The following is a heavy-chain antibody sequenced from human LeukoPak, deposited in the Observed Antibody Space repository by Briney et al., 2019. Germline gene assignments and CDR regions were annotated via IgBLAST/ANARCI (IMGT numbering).Heavy chain of an antibody. CDR3: ARAFSGSYSD. Sequence: GGSLRLSCAASGFTFSSYSMNWVRRAPGKGLEWVSSISSSSSYIYYADSVKGRFTISRDNAKNSLYLQMNSLRAEDTAVYYCARAFSGSYSDWGQGTLVTVSS. V-gene: IGHV3-21*01. CDR2: ISSSSSYI. J-gene: IGHJ4*02. D-gene: IGHD1-26*01. CDR1: GFTFSSYS.